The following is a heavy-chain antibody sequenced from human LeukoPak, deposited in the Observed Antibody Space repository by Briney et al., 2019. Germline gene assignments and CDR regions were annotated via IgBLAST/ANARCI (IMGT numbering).Heavy chain of an antibody. CDR3: ARGRSITLLRGVAMSDGFDI. CDR1: GFSFTSYG. D-gene: IGHD3-10*01. J-gene: IGHJ3*02. V-gene: IGHV3-21*05. CDR2: IDTSGSYI. Sequence: GGSLRLSCTASGFSFTSYGMNWVRQAPGKGLEWISFIDTSGSYIYYGDSLKGRVTISRDNAKNSLYLQMNGLRAEDTAVYYCARGRSITLLRGVAMSDGFDIWGQGAMVTVSS.